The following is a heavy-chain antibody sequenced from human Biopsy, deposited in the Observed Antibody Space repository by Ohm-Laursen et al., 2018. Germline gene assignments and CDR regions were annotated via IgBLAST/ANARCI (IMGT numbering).Heavy chain of an antibody. CDR1: VFPFQDLA. Sequence: SLRLSCAASVFPFQDLAMHWVQHAPWKGLEWSSGFSWNSGSINYAVSVQGRFTISRDNAKNSLYLQMNSLRVEDTALYFCARLGELHGLWYFDFWGQGALVTVSS. J-gene: IGHJ4*02. D-gene: IGHD2-21*01. CDR2: FSWNSGSI. V-gene: IGHV3-9*01. CDR3: ARLGELHGLWYFDF.